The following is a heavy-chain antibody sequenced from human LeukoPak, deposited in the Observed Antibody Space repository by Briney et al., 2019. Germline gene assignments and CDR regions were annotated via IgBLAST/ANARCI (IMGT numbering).Heavy chain of an antibody. CDR3: AREGITAYSSSWLNWFDP. Sequence: GGSLRLSCAASGFTFSSYSMNWVRQAPGKGLEWVAVISYDGSNKYYADSVKGRFTISRDNPKNTLYLQMNSLRAEDTAVYYCAREGITAYSSSWLNWFDPWGQGTLVTVSS. D-gene: IGHD6-13*01. V-gene: IGHV3-30*03. CDR2: ISYDGSNK. J-gene: IGHJ5*02. CDR1: GFTFSSYS.